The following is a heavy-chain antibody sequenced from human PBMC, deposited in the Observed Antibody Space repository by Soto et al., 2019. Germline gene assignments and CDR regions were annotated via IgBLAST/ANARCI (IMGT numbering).Heavy chain of an antibody. CDR1: GFTFSSYG. J-gene: IGHJ4*02. CDR2: ISYDGSNK. Sequence: GGSLRLSCAASGFTFSSYGMHWVRQAPGKGLEWVAVISYDGSNKYYADSVKGRFTISRDNSKNTLYLQMNSLRAEDTAVYYCAKGAAAGTNLDYWGQGTLVNVSS. V-gene: IGHV3-30*18. D-gene: IGHD6-13*01. CDR3: AKGAAAGTNLDY.